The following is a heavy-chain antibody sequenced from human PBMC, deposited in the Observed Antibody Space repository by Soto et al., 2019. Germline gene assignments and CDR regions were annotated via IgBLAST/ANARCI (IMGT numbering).Heavy chain of an antibody. CDR2: FYYNGNN. V-gene: IGHV4-31*03. D-gene: IGHD3-16*02. Sequence: QVQLQESGPGLVKPSQTLSLTCTVSGVSIRSGGYYWSWIRQHPGKGLEWIGYFYYNGNNFYNPSLKGRLSISGDTSKNHFSLSLSSVTAADTAVYYWARATGGINYFDYWGQGTPVSVSS. J-gene: IGHJ4*02. CDR3: ARATGGINYFDY. CDR1: GVSIRSGGYY.